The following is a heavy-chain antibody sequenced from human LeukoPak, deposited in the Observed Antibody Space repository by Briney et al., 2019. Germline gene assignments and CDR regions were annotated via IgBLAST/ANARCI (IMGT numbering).Heavy chain of an antibody. CDR3: AKKAHYDAYAKYFDY. J-gene: IGHJ4*02. Sequence: GGSLRFSCAASGFTFSSYVMHWVRQAPGKGLEWVAFIRYDGSNKSYADSVKGRFTISRDNSNNMLYLQMNSLRAEDTAVYYCAKKAHYDAYAKYFDYWGQGTLVTVSS. CDR2: IRYDGSNK. V-gene: IGHV3-30*02. CDR1: GFTFSSYV. D-gene: IGHD4-17*01.